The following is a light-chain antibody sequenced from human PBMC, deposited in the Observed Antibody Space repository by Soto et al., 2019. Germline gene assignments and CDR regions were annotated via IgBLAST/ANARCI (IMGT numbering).Light chain of an antibody. V-gene: IGKV1-5*03. CDR2: KAS. CDR3: HQYNSYPWT. J-gene: IGKJ1*01. CDR1: QSISSY. Sequence: DIQMTQSPSSLSASVGDRVTITCRASQSISSYLNWYQQKPGKAPKLLIYKASNLYSGVPSRFSGSASGTEFTLTISSLQPDDFAIYYCHQYNSYPWTFGQGTKVDIK.